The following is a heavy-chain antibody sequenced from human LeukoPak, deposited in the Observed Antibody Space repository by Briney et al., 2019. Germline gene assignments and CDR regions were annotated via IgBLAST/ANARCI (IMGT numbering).Heavy chain of an antibody. CDR3: ARTGTYGSGSYSDY. Sequence: ASVKVSCKASGGTFSSYAISWVRQAPGQGLEWMGRIIPILGIANYAQKFQGRVTITADKSTCTAYMELSSLRSEDTAVYYCARTGTYGSGSYSDYWGQGTLVTVSS. CDR2: IIPILGIA. J-gene: IGHJ4*02. CDR1: GGTFSSYA. V-gene: IGHV1-69*04. D-gene: IGHD3-10*01.